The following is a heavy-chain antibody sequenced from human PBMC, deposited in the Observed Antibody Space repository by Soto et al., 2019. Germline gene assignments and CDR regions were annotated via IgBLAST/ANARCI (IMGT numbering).Heavy chain of an antibody. J-gene: IGHJ3*02. D-gene: IGHD2-2*01. CDR1: GCSISSYY. Sequence: QVQLQESGPGLVKPSETLSLTCTVSGCSISSYYWSWIRQPPGKGLEWIGYIYYSGSTKYNPSLKSRVTISVDTSKNQFSLKLSSVTAADTAVYYCARGRGGWFINQLLNAFDIWGQGTMVTVSS. CDR2: IYYSGST. CDR3: ARGRGGWFINQLLNAFDI. V-gene: IGHV4-59*01.